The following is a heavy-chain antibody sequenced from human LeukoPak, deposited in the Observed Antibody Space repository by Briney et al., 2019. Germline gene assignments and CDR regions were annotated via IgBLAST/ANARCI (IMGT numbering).Heavy chain of an antibody. D-gene: IGHD2-15*01. J-gene: IGHJ5*02. Sequence: GGSLRLSCAASGFTFSSYGMHWVRQAPGKGLEWVAVISYDGSNKYYADSVKGRFTISRDNSKYTLYLQMNSLRAEDTAVYYCAKVNGRQCSGGSCQGGWFDPWGQGTLVTVSS. V-gene: IGHV3-30*18. CDR3: AKVNGRQCSGGSCQGGWFDP. CDR1: GFTFSSYG. CDR2: ISYDGSNK.